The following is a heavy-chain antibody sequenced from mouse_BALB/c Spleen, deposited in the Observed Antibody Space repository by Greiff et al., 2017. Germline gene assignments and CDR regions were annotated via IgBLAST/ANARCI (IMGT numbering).Heavy chain of an antibody. D-gene: IGHD1-1*01. CDR3: ARGGGSSSFAY. CDR2: ISSGSSTI. J-gene: IGHJ3*01. CDR1: GFTFSSFG. V-gene: IGHV5-17*02. Sequence: EVQGVESGGGLVQPGGSRKLSCAASGFTFSSFGMHWVRQAPEKGLEWVAYISSGSSTIYYADTVKGRFTISRDNPKNTLFLQMTSLRSEDTAMYYCARGGGSSSFAYWGQGTLVTVSA.